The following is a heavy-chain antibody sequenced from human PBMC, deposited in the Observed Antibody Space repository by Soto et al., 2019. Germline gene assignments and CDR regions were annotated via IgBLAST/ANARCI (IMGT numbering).Heavy chain of an antibody. Sequence: SVKVSCKASGGTFSRYSITWVRQAPGHGLEWIGRIIPIFGIASYAQKFQGRVTITADESTSTAYMELSSLRSDDTAVYYCAREDRDRGTGLVPAAIDGMGVWGQGTTGTLSS. CDR2: IIPIFGIA. CDR3: AREDRDRGTGLVPAAIDGMGV. J-gene: IGHJ6*02. D-gene: IGHD2-2*01. V-gene: IGHV1-69*13. CDR1: GGTFSRYS.